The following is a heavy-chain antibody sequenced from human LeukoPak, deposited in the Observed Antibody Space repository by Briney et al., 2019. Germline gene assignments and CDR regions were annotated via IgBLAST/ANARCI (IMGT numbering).Heavy chain of an antibody. V-gene: IGHV3-48*01. J-gene: IGHJ3*02. CDR1: GFTFSSYS. CDR3: ARDGGYYYDSSGYYFGDAFDI. Sequence: RSGGSLRLSCAASGFTFSSYSMNWVRQAPGKGLEWVSYISSSSSTIYYADSVKGRFTISRDNAKNSLYLQMNSLRAEDTAVYYCARDGGYYYDSSGYYFGDAFDIWGQGTMVTVSS. CDR2: ISSSSSTI. D-gene: IGHD3-22*01.